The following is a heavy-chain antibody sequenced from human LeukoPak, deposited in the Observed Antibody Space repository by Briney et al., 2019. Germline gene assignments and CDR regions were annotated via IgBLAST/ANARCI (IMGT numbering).Heavy chain of an antibody. CDR1: GYTFTSYG. Sequence: ASVKVSCKASGYTFTSYGISWVRQAPGQGLEWMGWISAYNGNTNYAQKLQGRVTMTTDTSTSTVYMELSSLRSEDTAVYYCAREDSSGWYKMNDYWGQGTLVTVSS. CDR2: ISAYNGNT. D-gene: IGHD6-19*01. J-gene: IGHJ4*02. CDR3: AREDSSGWYKMNDY. V-gene: IGHV1-18*01.